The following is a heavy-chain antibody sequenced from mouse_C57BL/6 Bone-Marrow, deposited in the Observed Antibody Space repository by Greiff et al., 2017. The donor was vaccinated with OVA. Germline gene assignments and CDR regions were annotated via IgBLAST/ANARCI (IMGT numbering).Heavy chain of an antibody. J-gene: IGHJ4*01. Sequence: EVQGVESGGGLVKPGGSLKLSCAASGFTFSSYAMSWVRQTPEKRLEWVATISDGGSYTYYPDNVQGRFTISRDTAKNNLYLQMSHLKSEDTAMYYCARERSYYYGSRPDAMDYWGQGTSVTVSS. CDR2: ISDGGSYT. D-gene: IGHD1-1*01. CDR3: ARERSYYYGSRPDAMDY. V-gene: IGHV5-4*01. CDR1: GFTFSSYA.